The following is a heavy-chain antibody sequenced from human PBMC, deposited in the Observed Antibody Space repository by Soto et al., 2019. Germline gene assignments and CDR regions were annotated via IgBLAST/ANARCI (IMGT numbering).Heavy chain of an antibody. CDR1: GFTFSTYA. CDR3: ARDFGGLGDYGDYEGLLDY. D-gene: IGHD4-17*01. CDR2: ISYDGSNK. J-gene: IGHJ4*02. Sequence: ESGGGVVQPGRSLRLSCAASGFTFSTYAMHWVRQAPGKGLEWVAVISYDGSNKYYADSVKGRFTISRDNSKNTLYLQMNSLRAEDTAVYYCARDFGGLGDYGDYEGLLDYWGQGTLVTVSS. V-gene: IGHV3-30-3*01.